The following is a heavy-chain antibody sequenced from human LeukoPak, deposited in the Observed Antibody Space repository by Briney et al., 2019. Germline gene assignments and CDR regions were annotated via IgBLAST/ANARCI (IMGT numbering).Heavy chain of an antibody. CDR3: ARTYSDAFDI. J-gene: IGHJ3*02. V-gene: IGHV4-59*08. Sequence: SETLSLTCTVSGGSISSYYWSWIRQPPGKGLEWIGYIYYSGSTNYNPSFKSRVTISVDTSKNQFSLKLSSVTAADTAVYYCARTYSDAFDIWGQGTMVTVSS. CDR2: IYYSGST. D-gene: IGHD2-15*01. CDR1: GGSISSYY.